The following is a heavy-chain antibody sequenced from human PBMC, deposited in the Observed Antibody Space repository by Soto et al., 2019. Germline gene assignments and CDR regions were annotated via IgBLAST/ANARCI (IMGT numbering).Heavy chain of an antibody. CDR2: IYWDDDK. V-gene: IGHV2-5*02. D-gene: IGHD2-15*01. Sequence: QITLKESGPTLVKPTQTLTLTCTFSGFSLSTSGVGVAWIRQPPGKALEWLALIYWDDDKRYRPSLESRLTNTKDNSKKQVVLTMTNMDSVDTATYYCAYLPCSGGSCYWFSFSGMDVWGQWTTVTVSS. CDR1: GFSLSTSGVG. CDR3: AYLPCSGGSCYWFSFSGMDV. J-gene: IGHJ6*02.